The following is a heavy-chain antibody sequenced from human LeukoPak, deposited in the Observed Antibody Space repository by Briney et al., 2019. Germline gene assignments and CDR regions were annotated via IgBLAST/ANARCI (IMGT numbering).Heavy chain of an antibody. Sequence: GESLKISCKGSGYSFTTYWIGWVRQMPGKGLEWMGIIYPGDSDTRYSPSFRGQATISADKSGNTAYLQWSSLKASDTAIYYCARAQQLDSWGQGTLVTVSS. V-gene: IGHV5-51*01. J-gene: IGHJ4*02. CDR1: GYSFTTYW. D-gene: IGHD1/OR15-1a*01. CDR2: IYPGDSDT. CDR3: ARAQQLDS.